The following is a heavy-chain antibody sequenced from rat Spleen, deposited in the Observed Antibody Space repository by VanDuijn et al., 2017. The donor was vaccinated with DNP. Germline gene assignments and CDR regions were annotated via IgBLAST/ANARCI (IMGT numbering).Heavy chain of an antibody. CDR1: GFTFSDYN. V-gene: IGHV5-22*01. J-gene: IGHJ2*01. CDR2: ISYDGSSI. D-gene: IGHD1-9*01. CDR3: ASHTYYGYDYFVY. Sequence: EVHLVESGGGLEQPGRSLKLSCAASGFTFSDYNMAWVRQAPKKGLEWVASISYDGSSIYYGDSVKGRFTISRDNAEGTLNLQMNSLRSEDTATYYCASHTYYGYDYFVYWGQGVMVTVSS.